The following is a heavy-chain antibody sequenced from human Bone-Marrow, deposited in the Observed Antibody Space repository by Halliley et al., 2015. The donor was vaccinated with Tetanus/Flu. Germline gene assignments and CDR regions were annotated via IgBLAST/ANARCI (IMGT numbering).Heavy chain of an antibody. CDR1: GYTFTSYY. Sequence: QLVQSGGEVKKPGASVKISCKASGYTFTSYYMHWVRQAPGQGLEWMGIINPSTGGTNYAQKFQGRVTKTRDTPTSTVYLDLSSLECENRAVYYWARGTGIPISRLGYWGQGALVTVSA. CDR3: ARGTGIPISRLGY. V-gene: IGHV1-46*01. D-gene: IGHD6-13*01. CDR2: INPSTGGT. J-gene: IGHJ4*02.